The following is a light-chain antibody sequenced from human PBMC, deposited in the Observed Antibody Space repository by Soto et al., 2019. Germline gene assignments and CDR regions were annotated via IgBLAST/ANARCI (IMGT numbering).Light chain of an antibody. V-gene: IGKV3-15*01. Sequence: EIVMTQSPATLSVSPGERATLSCRSSQSVSSNLAWYQQKPGQAPRLLIYGASTRATGIQARFSGSGSGREFTLTISSLQSEDFAVYYCQQYNNWPRTFGQGTKV. CDR2: GAS. CDR1: QSVSSN. CDR3: QQYNNWPRT. J-gene: IGKJ1*01.